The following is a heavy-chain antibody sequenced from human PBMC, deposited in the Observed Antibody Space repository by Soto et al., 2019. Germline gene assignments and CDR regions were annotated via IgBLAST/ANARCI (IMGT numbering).Heavy chain of an antibody. D-gene: IGHD2-8*01. CDR2: INPKSGGT. V-gene: IGHV1-2*04. CDR1: GSSFPAYH. Sequence: KASGSSFPAYHIHWVRQAPGQGLEWLGRINPKSGGTSTAQKFQGWVTMTRDRSISTVYMELTRLRSDDTAVYFCARGHSTDCSNGVCSFFYNHEMDVWGQGTTVTVSS. CDR3: ARGHSTDCSNGVCSFFYNHEMDV. J-gene: IGHJ6*02.